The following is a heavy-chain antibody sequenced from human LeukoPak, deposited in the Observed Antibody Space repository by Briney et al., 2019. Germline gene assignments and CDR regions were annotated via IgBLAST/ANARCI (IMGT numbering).Heavy chain of an antibody. J-gene: IGHJ4*02. CDR2: IGTGGSPI. CDR1: GFIFNTYE. D-gene: IGHD3/OR15-3a*01. V-gene: IGHV3-48*03. Sequence: GGSLRLSCTTSGFIFNTYEFNWVRQAPGKGLEWVSYIGTGGSPIYHADSVKGRFTISRDDARQSLYLQMDSLRVDDTAIYFCASGLVIDYWGQGTLVTVSS. CDR3: ASGLVIDY.